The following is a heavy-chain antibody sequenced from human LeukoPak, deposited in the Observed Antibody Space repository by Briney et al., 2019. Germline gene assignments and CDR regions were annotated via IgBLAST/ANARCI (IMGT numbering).Heavy chain of an antibody. V-gene: IGHV4-34*01. CDR1: GGSFSGYY. Sequence: SSETLSLTCAVYGGSFSGYYWSWIRQPPGKGLEWIGEINHSGSTNYNPSLKSRVTISVDTSKNQFSLKLSSVTAADTAVYYCARGPYDFWSGKLSHFDYWGQGTLVTVSS. D-gene: IGHD3-3*01. CDR2: INHSGST. CDR3: ARGPYDFWSGKLSHFDY. J-gene: IGHJ4*02.